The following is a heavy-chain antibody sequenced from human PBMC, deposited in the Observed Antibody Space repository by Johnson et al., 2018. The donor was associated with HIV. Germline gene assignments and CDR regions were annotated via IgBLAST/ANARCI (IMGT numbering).Heavy chain of an antibody. Sequence: VQLVESGGGVVQPGGSLRLSCAASGFTFSSYAMSWVRQAPGKGLEWVSAISGSGGSTYYADSVKGRFTISRDNSKNTLYLQMNTVRVDDSAVYYCASEGADVSRTLDVWGQGTVVTVSS. CDR1: GFTFSSYA. D-gene: IGHD3-16*01. V-gene: IGHV3-23*04. CDR3: ASEGADVSRTLDV. J-gene: IGHJ3*01. CDR2: ISGSGGST.